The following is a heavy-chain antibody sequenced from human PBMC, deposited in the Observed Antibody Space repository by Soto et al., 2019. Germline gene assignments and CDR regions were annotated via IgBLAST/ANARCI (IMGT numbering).Heavy chain of an antibody. D-gene: IGHD6-13*01. CDR1: GFTFSSYG. CDR3: ARDQGIAAAGRHDADHEYYLDY. Sequence: GGSLRLSCAASGFTFSSYGMHWVRQAPGKGLEWVAVIWYDGSNKYYADSVKGRFTISRDNSKNTLYLQMNSLRAEDTAVYYCARDQGIAAAGRHDADHEYYLDYWGQGTLVTVSS. V-gene: IGHV3-33*01. CDR2: IWYDGSNK. J-gene: IGHJ4*02.